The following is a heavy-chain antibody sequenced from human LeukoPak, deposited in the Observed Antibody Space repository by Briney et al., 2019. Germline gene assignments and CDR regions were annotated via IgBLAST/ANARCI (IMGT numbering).Heavy chain of an antibody. J-gene: IGHJ6*02. Sequence: GGSLRLSCAASGFTFSSYAMSWVRQAPGKGLEWVSAISGSGGSTYYADSVKGRFTISRDNSKNTLYLQMNSLRAEDTAVYYCAKGGHGGPYYYYGMDVWGQGTTVTVSS. CDR1: GFTFSSYA. V-gene: IGHV3-23*01. CDR2: ISGSGGST. CDR3: AKGGHGGPYYYYGMDV.